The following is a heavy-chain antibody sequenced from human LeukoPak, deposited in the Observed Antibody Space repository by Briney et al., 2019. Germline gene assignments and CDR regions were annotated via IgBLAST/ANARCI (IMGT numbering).Heavy chain of an antibody. D-gene: IGHD6-13*01. J-gene: IGHJ6*03. CDR2: INANTGNP. Sequence: ASVKVSCKASGYTFTSYYMHWVRQAPGQGLEWMGWINANTGNPTYAQGFTGRFLFSLDTSVTTAYLEISSLQAEDTAVYYCARAPGIAEPDGYFMDVWGKGTTVTVSS. CDR1: GYTFTSYY. V-gene: IGHV7-4-1*02. CDR3: ARAPGIAEPDGYFMDV.